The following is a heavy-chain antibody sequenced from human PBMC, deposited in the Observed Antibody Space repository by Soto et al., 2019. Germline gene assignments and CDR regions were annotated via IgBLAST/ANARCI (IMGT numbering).Heavy chain of an antibody. D-gene: IGHD5-18*01. CDR1: GYTLTELS. Sequence: VASVKVSFKVSGYTLTELSMHWLRQAPGKGLEWMGGFDPEDGETIYAQKFQGRVTMTEDTSTDTAYMELSSLRSEDTAVYYCATDLVVYSYGPTDWGQGTLVTVSS. CDR3: ATDLVVYSYGPTD. V-gene: IGHV1-24*01. CDR2: FDPEDGET. J-gene: IGHJ4*02.